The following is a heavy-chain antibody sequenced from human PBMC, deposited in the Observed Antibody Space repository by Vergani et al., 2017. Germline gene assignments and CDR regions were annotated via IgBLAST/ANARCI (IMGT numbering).Heavy chain of an antibody. CDR2: IYYSGIT. D-gene: IGHD3-22*01. CDR1: GGSISSYY. V-gene: IGHV4-59*01. Sequence: QVQLQESGPGLVKPSETLSITCTVSGGSISSYYWSWIRQPPGKGLEWIGYIYYSGITNYNPSLKRRVTISVDTSKNQFSLKLSSVTAADTAVYYCARGFSDYYDSSGYPYYFDYWGQGTLVTVSS. J-gene: IGHJ4*02. CDR3: ARGFSDYYDSSGYPYYFDY.